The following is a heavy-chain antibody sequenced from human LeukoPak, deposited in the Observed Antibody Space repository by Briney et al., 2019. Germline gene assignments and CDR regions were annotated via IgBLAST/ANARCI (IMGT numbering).Heavy chain of an antibody. J-gene: IGHJ4*02. CDR3: ASTEYSSSFVYDY. D-gene: IGHD6-6*01. Sequence: PGRSLRLSCAASGFTFSSYGMHWVRQAPGKGLEWVAVIWYDGSNKYYADSVKGRFTISRDNSKNTLYLQMNSLRAEDTAVYYCASTEYSSSFVYDYWGQGTLVTVSS. CDR1: GFTFSSYG. V-gene: IGHV3-33*01. CDR2: IWYDGSNK.